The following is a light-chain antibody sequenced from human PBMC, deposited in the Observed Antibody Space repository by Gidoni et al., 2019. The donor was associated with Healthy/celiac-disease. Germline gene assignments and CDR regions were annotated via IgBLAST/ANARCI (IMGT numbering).Light chain of an antibody. CDR3: MQALQTPLYT. CDR1: QSLLHSNGYNY. V-gene: IGKV2-28*01. CDR2: LGS. Sequence: DSGMTQSPLSLPVTPGEPASISCMSSQSLLHSNGYNYMDWYLQKPGQSPQLLIYLGSNRASGVPDRFSGSGSGTDFTLKISRVEAEDVGVYYCMQALQTPLYTFGQGTKLEIK. J-gene: IGKJ2*01.